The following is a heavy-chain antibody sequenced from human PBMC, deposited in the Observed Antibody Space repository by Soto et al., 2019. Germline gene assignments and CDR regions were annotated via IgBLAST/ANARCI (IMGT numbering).Heavy chain of an antibody. CDR1: GGSISSSSYY. CDR3: ARRRAVYYDFWSGYYPFDY. J-gene: IGHJ4*02. D-gene: IGHD3-3*01. V-gene: IGHV4-39*01. Sequence: QLQLQESGPGLVKPSETLSLTCTVSGGSISSSSYYWGWIRQPPGKGLEWIGSIYYSGSTYYNPSLKSRVTISVDTSKTQFSLKLSSVTAADTAVYYCARRRAVYYDFWSGYYPFDYWGQGTLVTVSS. CDR2: IYYSGST.